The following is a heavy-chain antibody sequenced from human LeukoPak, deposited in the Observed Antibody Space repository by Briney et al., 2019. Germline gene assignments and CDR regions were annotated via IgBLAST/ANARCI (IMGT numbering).Heavy chain of an antibody. J-gene: IGHJ4*02. CDR3: ARRLTTATFDY. CDR2: IYSGDSDT. CDR1: GYSFSNSW. D-gene: IGHD4-11*01. V-gene: IGHV5-51*01. Sequence: GESLKISCEGSGYSFSNSWLVWVRQMPGEGLEWMGIIYSGDSDTRYSPSFQGLVTISVDKSISTAYLQWSSLKASDTAMYYCARRLTTATFDYWGQGTLVTVSS.